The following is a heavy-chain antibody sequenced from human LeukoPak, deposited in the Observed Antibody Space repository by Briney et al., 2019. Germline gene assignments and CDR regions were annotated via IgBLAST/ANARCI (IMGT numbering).Heavy chain of an antibody. CDR1: GYTFTAYY. V-gene: IGHV1-2*02. J-gene: IGHJ5*02. CDR3: ARAEPLYSSGWYYQSGYNWFDP. Sequence: ASVKVSCKASGYTFTAYYMHWVRQARGQGLEWMGWINPNSGGTNYAQKFQGRVTMTRDTSISTAYMELSRLRSDDTAVYYCARAEPLYSSGWYYQSGYNWFDPWGQGTLVTVSS. CDR2: INPNSGGT. D-gene: IGHD6-19*01.